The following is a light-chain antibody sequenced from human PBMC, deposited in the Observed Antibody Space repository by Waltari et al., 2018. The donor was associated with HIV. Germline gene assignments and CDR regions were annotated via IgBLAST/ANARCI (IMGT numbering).Light chain of an antibody. CDR3: QSAGSSGTSVI. CDR2: RDN. V-gene: IGLV3-25*03. Sequence: TQARSVSVSPGQTASITCSGHELANQYVHWYREKAGQAPVLVIHRDNERPLGIPERISGSKSGILATLTISGVLAEDEADYFCQSAGSSGTSVIFGGGTTLTVL. J-gene: IGLJ2*01. CDR1: ELANQY.